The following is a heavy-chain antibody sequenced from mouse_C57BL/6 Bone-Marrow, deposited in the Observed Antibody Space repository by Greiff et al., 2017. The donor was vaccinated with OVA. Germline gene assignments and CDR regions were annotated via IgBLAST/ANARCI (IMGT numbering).Heavy chain of an antibody. Sequence: QVQLQQSGAELMKPGASVKLSCTATCYTFTGYWIAWVQQRPGHGLEWIGEILPGSGSTNSNEKFKGTATFTADTSSNTAYMQLSSLTTEDSAIYYCAREGIYYDYDYAMDYWGQGTSVTVSS. V-gene: IGHV1-9*01. CDR2: ILPGSGST. CDR3: AREGIYYDYDYAMDY. D-gene: IGHD2-4*01. J-gene: IGHJ4*01. CDR1: CYTFTGYW.